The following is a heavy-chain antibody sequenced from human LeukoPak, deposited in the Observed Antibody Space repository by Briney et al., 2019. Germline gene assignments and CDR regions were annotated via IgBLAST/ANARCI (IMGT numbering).Heavy chain of an antibody. Sequence: KPSETLSLTCTVSGGSISSYYWSWIRQPPGKGLEWIGYIYYSGSTNYNPSLKSRVTISVDTSKNQFSLKLSSVTAADTAVYYCARDVAAADYYFDYWGQGTLVTVCS. V-gene: IGHV4-59*01. CDR1: GGSISSYY. CDR2: IYYSGST. D-gene: IGHD6-13*01. CDR3: ARDVAAADYYFDY. J-gene: IGHJ4*02.